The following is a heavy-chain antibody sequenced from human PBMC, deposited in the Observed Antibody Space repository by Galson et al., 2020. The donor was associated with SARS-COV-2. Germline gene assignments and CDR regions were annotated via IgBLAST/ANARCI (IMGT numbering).Heavy chain of an antibody. J-gene: IGHJ4*02. V-gene: IGHV1-69*06. CDR2: IIPIFGTA. CDR3: ARSLEVTRYCSGGSCFSFDY. Sequence: ASVKVSCKASGGTFSSYAISWVRQAPGQGLEWMGRIIPIFGTANYAQKFQGRVTITADKSTSTAYMELSSLRSEDTAVYYCARSLEVTRYCSGGSCFSFDYWGQGTLVTVSS. D-gene: IGHD2-15*01. CDR1: GGTFSSYA.